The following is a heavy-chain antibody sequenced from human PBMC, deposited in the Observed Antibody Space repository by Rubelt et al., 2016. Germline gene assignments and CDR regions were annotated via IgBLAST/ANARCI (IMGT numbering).Heavy chain of an antibody. Sequence: QVTLRESGPALVKPTQTLTLTCTFSGFSLSTSGMCVSWIRQTPGKALEWLARIDWDDDKYYNTSVKTRLTISKDTSKNQVVLTMTNMDPADTATYYCARICGGRNNGDAYWGQGTLVTVSS. CDR1: GFSLSTSGMC. V-gene: IGHV2-70*15. D-gene: IGHD1-1*01. CDR2: IDWDDDK. J-gene: IGHJ4*02. CDR3: ARICGGRNNGDAY.